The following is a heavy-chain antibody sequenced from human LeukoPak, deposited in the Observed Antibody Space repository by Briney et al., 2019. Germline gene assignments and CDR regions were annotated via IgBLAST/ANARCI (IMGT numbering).Heavy chain of an antibody. V-gene: IGHV4-59*01. CDR2: IHYSGST. D-gene: IGHD5-24*01. CDR3: AREMATINAFDI. J-gene: IGHJ3*02. CDR1: GGAISSYY. Sequence: SETLSLTCTVPGGAISSYYWSWIRQPPGKGLEWIGYIHYSGSTNYNPSLKSRVTISVDTSKNQFSLKLSSVTAADTAVYYCAREMATINAFDIWGQGTMVTVSS.